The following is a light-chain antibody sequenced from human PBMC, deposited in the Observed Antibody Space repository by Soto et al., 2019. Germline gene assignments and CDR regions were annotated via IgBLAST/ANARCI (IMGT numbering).Light chain of an antibody. CDR1: QSVFSSY. CDR2: GAS. V-gene: IGKV3-20*01. CDR3: QRYGNSRGT. Sequence: EIVLTQSPGTLSLSPGERATLSCRASQSVFSSYLAWYQQTPCQAPRLLIYGASTRATGIPDRFSGSGSGTEFTLTIRRLEPEDFAVYYCQRYGNSRGTFGQGPKVDIK. J-gene: IGKJ1*01.